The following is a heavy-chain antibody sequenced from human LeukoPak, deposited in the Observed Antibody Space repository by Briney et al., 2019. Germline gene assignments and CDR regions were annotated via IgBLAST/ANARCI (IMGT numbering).Heavy chain of an antibody. Sequence: PSETLSLTCTVSGGSISSGDYYWSWIRQPPGKGLEWIGYIYYSGSTYYNPSLKSRGTISVDTSKNQFSLKLSSVTAADTAVYYCARDGRYSSSWYYMDVWGKGTTVTVSS. CDR2: IYYSGST. CDR3: ARDGRYSSSWYYMDV. CDR1: GGSISSGDYY. V-gene: IGHV4-30-4*08. D-gene: IGHD6-13*01. J-gene: IGHJ6*03.